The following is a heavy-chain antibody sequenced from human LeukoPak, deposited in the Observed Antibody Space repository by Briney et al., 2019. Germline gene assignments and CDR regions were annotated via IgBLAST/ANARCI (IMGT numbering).Heavy chain of an antibody. CDR1: GLTISNYW. Sequence: GGSLRLSCAASGLTISNYWMHWVRQVPGKGLVWVSRINSEGSSISYADSVKGRFTISRDNAKNTLYLQMNSLRAEDTAVYYCARGRYYGMDVWGQGTTVTVSS. CDR2: INSEGSSI. V-gene: IGHV3-74*01. J-gene: IGHJ6*02. CDR3: ARGRYYGMDV.